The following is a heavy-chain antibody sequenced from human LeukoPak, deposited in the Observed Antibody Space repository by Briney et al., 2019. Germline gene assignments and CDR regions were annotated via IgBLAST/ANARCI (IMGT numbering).Heavy chain of an antibody. D-gene: IGHD6-13*01. V-gene: IGHV4-59*01. CDR3: ARHSSSWAEPNFDY. J-gene: IGHJ4*02. CDR1: GGSISSYY. CDR2: IYYSGST. Sequence: PSETLSLTCTVSGGSISSYYWSWIRQPPGKGREWVGYIYYSGSTNYNPSLKSRVTISVDTSKNQFSLKLSSVTAADTAVYYCARHSSSWAEPNFDYWGQGTLVPVSS.